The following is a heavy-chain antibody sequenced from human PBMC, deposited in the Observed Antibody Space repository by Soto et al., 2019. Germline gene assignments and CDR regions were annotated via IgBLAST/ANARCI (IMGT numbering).Heavy chain of an antibody. Sequence: GGSLRLSCTASGLTFRSYAMSWVRQAPGKGLEWVSGIDGGGGTSYYAGSVKGRFTILRDNSRNTVYLQMNSLGAEDTAVYYCAKSMTSVLRYFDFWGQGXLVTVSS. J-gene: IGHJ4*02. D-gene: IGHD4-17*01. CDR2: IDGGGGTS. CDR1: GLTFRSYA. V-gene: IGHV3-23*01. CDR3: AKSMTSVLRYFDF.